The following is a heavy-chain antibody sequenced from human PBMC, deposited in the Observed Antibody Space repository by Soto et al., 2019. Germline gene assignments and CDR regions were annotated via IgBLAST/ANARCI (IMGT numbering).Heavy chain of an antibody. J-gene: IGHJ4*02. Sequence: PGGSLRLSCAASGFTFSSYAMSWVRQAPGKGLEWVSAISGSGGSTYYADSVKGRFTISRDNTKNARYLQIDSLIAEDTAVYYCAKSSGVISPGYWGQGTLVTVSS. D-gene: IGHD3-22*01. CDR3: AKSSGVISPGY. CDR1: GFTFSSYA. V-gene: IGHV3-23*01. CDR2: ISGSGGST.